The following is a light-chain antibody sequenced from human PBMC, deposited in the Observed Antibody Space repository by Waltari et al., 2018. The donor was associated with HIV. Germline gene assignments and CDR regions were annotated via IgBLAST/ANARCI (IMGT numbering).Light chain of an antibody. V-gene: IGKV1-5*03. CDR1: QNVESW. CDR2: KAS. J-gene: IGKJ2*01. CDR3: QQYNSDFYT. Sequence: IQMTQSPSILSASVGDRVTITCRASQNVESWLAWYQQRPGRAPILLIYKASTLEYGVPARFSGSGSGTDFTLTINSLQPDDFATYYCQQYNSDFYTFGQGTRLELK.